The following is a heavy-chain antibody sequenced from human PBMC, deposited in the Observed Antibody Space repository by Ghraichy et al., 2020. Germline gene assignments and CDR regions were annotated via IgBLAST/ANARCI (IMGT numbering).Heavy chain of an antibody. D-gene: IGHD2-2*01. V-gene: IGHV3-74*01. CDR1: GFTFSSYW. CDR2: INSDGSST. CDR3: ATEVPADIRSLLDP. Sequence: LSLTCAASGFTFSSYWMHWVRQAPGKGLVWVSRINSDGSSTSYADSVKGRFTISRDNAKNTLYLQMNSLRAEDTAVYYCATEVPADIRSLLDPWGQGTLVTVSS. J-gene: IGHJ5*02.